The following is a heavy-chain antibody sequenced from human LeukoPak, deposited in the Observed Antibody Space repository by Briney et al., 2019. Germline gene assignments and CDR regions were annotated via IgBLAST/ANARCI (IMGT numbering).Heavy chain of an antibody. CDR3: ARDPNYYGSGSYPDY. V-gene: IGHV4-39*07. Sequence: PSETLSLTCTVSGGSISSSSYYWGWIRQPPGKGLERIGSIYFSGSTYYNPSLKSRVTISVDTSKNQFSLKLSSVTAADTAVYYCARDPNYYGSGSYPDYWGQGTLVTVSS. D-gene: IGHD3-10*01. CDR2: IYFSGST. CDR1: GGSISSSSYY. J-gene: IGHJ4*02.